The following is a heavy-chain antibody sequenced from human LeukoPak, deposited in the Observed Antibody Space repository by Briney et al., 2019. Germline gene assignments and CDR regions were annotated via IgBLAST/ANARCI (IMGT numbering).Heavy chain of an antibody. V-gene: IGHV3-66*01. D-gene: IGHD6-13*01. J-gene: IGHJ4*02. Sequence: GGSLRLSCAASGFTVSSNYMSWVRQAPGKGLEWVSVIYSGGSTYYADSVKGRFTISRDNSKNTLYLQMNSLRAEDTAVYYCAKDSSSWDGYFDYWGQGTLVTVSS. CDR3: AKDSSSWDGYFDY. CDR1: GFTVSSNY. CDR2: IYSGGST.